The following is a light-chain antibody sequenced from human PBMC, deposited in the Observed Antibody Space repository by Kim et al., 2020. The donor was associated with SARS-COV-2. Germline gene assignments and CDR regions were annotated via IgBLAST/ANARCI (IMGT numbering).Light chain of an antibody. CDR2: GKN. CDR1: SLRRYY. Sequence: SSELTQDPAVSVALGQTVRITCQGDSLRRYYASWYQQKSGQAPVLVIYGKNNRPSGIPDRVSGSSSGNIASLTITGAQAEDEADYYCHSRDSSDNHLFGGGTQLTVL. V-gene: IGLV3-19*01. J-gene: IGLJ3*02. CDR3: HSRDSSDNHL.